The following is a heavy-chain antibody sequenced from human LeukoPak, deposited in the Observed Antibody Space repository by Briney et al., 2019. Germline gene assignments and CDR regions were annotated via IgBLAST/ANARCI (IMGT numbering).Heavy chain of an antibody. CDR1: GGTFNSYA. Sequence: SVKVSCKASGGTFNSYAISWVRQAPGQGLEWMGGIIPIFGTTNYARKFRGRVTLTADKSTRTAYMELSSLRSEDTAVYYCAKDFGGAGSYHCPFDYWGQGTLVTVSS. CDR3: AKDFGGAGSYHCPFDY. V-gene: IGHV1-69*06. D-gene: IGHD3-10*01. J-gene: IGHJ4*02. CDR2: IIPIFGTT.